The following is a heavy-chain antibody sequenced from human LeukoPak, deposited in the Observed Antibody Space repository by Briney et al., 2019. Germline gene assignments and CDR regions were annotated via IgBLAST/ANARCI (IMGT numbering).Heavy chain of an antibody. J-gene: IGHJ6*04. CDR3: ARDNPYAVRGVITYYYYCMDV. D-gene: IGHD3-10*01. CDR2: INAGNGNT. Sequence: ASVKVSCKASGYTFTSYAMHWVRQAPGQRLEWMGWINAGNGNTKYSQKFQGRVTITRDTSASTAYIELSSLRSEDTAVYYCARDNPYAVRGVITYYYYCMDVWGKGTTVTVSS. V-gene: IGHV1-3*01. CDR1: GYTFTSYA.